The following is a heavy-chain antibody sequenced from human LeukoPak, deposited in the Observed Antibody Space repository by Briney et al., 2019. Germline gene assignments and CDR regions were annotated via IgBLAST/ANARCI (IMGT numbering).Heavy chain of an antibody. CDR3: ARSRIMVGITHYYGMDG. Sequence: GGSPRLSCAASGFTFSSYGMHWVRQAPGKGLEWVAIISNDGSEKFHADSVKGRFTITRDTSQNTLYLQMSSLRAEDTAVYYCARSRIMVGITHYYGMDGRGQGTTVIVSS. V-gene: IGHV3-30*03. D-gene: IGHD2-8*01. CDR1: GFTFSSYG. CDR2: ISNDGSEK. J-gene: IGHJ6*02.